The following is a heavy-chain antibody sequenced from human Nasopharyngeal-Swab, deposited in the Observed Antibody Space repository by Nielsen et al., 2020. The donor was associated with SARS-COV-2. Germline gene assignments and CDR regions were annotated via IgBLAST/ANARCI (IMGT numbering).Heavy chain of an antibody. CDR1: GFTFNNYA. D-gene: IGHD3-3*01. V-gene: IGHV3-23*01. CDR3: ASPVFGVVSDAFDL. CDR2: VSGSGVGT. Sequence: GESLKISCAASGFTFNNYAMTWVRQAPGKGPEWVSSVSGSGVGTFYADSVKGRFTISRDNSKNTLYLQMNNLRPEDTAMYYCASPVFGVVSDAFDLWGQGTMVTVSS. J-gene: IGHJ3*01.